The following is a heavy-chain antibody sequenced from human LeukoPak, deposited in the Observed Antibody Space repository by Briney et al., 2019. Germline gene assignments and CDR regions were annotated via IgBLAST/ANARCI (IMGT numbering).Heavy chain of an antibody. J-gene: IGHJ4*02. CDR2: IGTAGDT. V-gene: IGHV3-13*01. CDR3: ARGGGYTYGYYFDS. CDR1: GFTFSSYD. Sequence: RAGGSLRLPCAASGFTFSSYDMHWVRQVTGKGLEWVSAIGTAGDTYYLGSVKGRFTISRENAKNSLYLQMNSLRAGDTAVYYCARGGGYTYGYYFDSWGQGTLVAVSS. D-gene: IGHD5-18*01.